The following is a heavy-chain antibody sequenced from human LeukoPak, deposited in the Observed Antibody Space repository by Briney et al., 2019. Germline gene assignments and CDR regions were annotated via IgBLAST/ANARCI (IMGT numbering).Heavy chain of an antibody. Sequence: SVKVSCKASGGTFSTYSVNWVRQAPGQGLEWMGGIIPMFGATNHALSFQGRVTFTADESTSTAYMELSSLRSEDTAVYYCARGDYGGWAEYFLHWGQGTLVIVSS. CDR2: IIPMFGAT. J-gene: IGHJ1*01. CDR3: ARGDYGGWAEYFLH. D-gene: IGHD4-23*01. CDR1: GGTFSTYS. V-gene: IGHV1-69*13.